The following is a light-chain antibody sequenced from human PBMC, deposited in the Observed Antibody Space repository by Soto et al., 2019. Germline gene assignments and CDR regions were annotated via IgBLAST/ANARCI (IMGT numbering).Light chain of an antibody. CDR1: SSDVRSYNL. CDR3: CSYAGSRHYV. CDR2: EGT. J-gene: IGLJ1*01. Sequence: QSALTQPASVSGSPGQSITISCTGTSSDVRSYNLVSWYQQHPGKAPKFMIYEGTKRPSGVSNRFSGSKSGNTASLTISGLQAEDEADYYCCSYAGSRHYVFGTGTKLTVL. V-gene: IGLV2-23*01.